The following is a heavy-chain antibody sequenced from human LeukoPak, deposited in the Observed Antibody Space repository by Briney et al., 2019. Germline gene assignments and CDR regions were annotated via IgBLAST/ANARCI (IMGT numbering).Heavy chain of an antibody. D-gene: IGHD6-19*01. CDR1: GFTFSSYW. CDR2: IKQDGSEK. J-gene: IGHJ4*02. Sequence: GGSLGLSCAASGFTFSSYWMSWVRQAPGKGLEWVANIKQDGSEKYYVDSVKGRFTISRDNAKNSLYLQMNSLRAEDTAVYYCARDPHYSCGWYYDDYFDYWGQGTLVTVSS. CDR3: ARDPHYSCGWYYDDYFDY. V-gene: IGHV3-7*03.